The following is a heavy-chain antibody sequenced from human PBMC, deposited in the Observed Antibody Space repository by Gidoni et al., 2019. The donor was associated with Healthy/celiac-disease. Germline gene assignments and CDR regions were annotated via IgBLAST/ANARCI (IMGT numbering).Heavy chain of an antibody. CDR1: GLTFSSYW. CDR3: ARSAYYYGSGSYYYYMDV. J-gene: IGHJ6*03. Sequence: EVQLVEYGGGLVQPGGSLRLSCPASGLTFSSYWMHWVRQAPGKGLVWVSRINSDGSSTSYADSVKGRFTISRDNAKNTLYLQMNSLRAEDTAVYYCARSAYYYGSGSYYYYMDVWGKGTTVTVSS. D-gene: IGHD3-10*01. V-gene: IGHV3-74*01. CDR2: INSDGSST.